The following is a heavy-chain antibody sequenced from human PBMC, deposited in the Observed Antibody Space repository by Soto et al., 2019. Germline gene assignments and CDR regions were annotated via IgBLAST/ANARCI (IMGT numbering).Heavy chain of an antibody. CDR1: GGTFSSYA. J-gene: IGHJ6*04. CDR3: ADGSGYSYGYGYYYGMAV. D-gene: IGHD5-18*01. Sequence: SVKVSCKASGGTFSSYAISWVRQAPGQGLEWMGGIIPIFGTANYAQKFQGRVTITADESTSTAYMELSSLRSGDTAVYYCADGSGYSYGYGYYYGMAVWGKGTTVTVSS. V-gene: IGHV1-69*13. CDR2: IIPIFGTA.